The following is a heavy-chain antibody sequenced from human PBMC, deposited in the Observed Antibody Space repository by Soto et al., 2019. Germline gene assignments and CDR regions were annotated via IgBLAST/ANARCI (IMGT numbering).Heavy chain of an antibody. V-gene: IGHV3-30*18. J-gene: IGHJ5*02. CDR2: ISYDGSNK. Sequence: VQLVESGGGVVQPGRSLRLSCAASGFTFSSYGMHWVRQAPGKGLEWVAVISYDGSNKYYADSVKGRFTISRDNSKNTLYLQMNSLRAEDTAVYYCAKVVRCSGGSCYGGYGPNWFDPWGQGTLVTVSS. CDR1: GFTFSSYG. D-gene: IGHD2-15*01. CDR3: AKVVRCSGGSCYGGYGPNWFDP.